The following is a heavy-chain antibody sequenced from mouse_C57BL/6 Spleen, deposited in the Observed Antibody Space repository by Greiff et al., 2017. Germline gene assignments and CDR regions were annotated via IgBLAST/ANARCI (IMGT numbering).Heavy chain of an antibody. J-gene: IGHJ2*01. CDR1: GYTFTDYE. CDR2: IDPETGGT. Sequence: QVQLKQSGAELVRPGASVTLSCKASGYTFTDYEMHWVKQTPVHGLEWIGAIDPETGGTAYNQKFKGKAILTADKSSSTAYMELRSLTSEDSAVYYCTRGLLRGWGQGTTLTVSS. CDR3: TRGLLRG. V-gene: IGHV1-15*01. D-gene: IGHD2-3*01.